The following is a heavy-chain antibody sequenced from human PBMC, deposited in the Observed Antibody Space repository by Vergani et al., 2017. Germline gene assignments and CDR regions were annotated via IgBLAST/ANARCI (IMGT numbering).Heavy chain of an antibody. Sequence: QVQLQESGPGLVKPSETLSLTCTVSGGSISSYYWSWIRQPPGXGLEWIGYIYYSGSTNSNPSLKSRVNISVDTSKNQFSLKLSSVTAADTAVYYCARTNSGSYYGPSYDYYYMDFWGKGTTVTVSS. D-gene: IGHD1-26*01. CDR2: IYYSGST. J-gene: IGHJ6*03. CDR3: ARTNSGSYYGPSYDYYYMDF. CDR1: GGSISSYY. V-gene: IGHV4-59*01.